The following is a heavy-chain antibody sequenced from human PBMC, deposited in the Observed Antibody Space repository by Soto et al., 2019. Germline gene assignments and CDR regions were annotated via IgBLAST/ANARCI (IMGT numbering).Heavy chain of an antibody. CDR1: GGSISSYY. CDR2: IYTSGST. D-gene: IGHD2-2*02. V-gene: IGHV4-4*07. Sequence: SETLSLTCTVSGGSISSYYWSWIRQPAGKGLEWIGRIYTSGSTNYNPSLKSRVTMSVDTSKNQFSLNLSSVTAADTAVYYCARDYCSRTSCYRLDSGGRGTLVTVSS. J-gene: IGHJ4*02. CDR3: ARDYCSRTSCYRLDS.